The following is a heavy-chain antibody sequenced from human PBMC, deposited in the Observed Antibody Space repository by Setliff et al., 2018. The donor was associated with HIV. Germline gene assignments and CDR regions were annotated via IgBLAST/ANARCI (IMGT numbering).Heavy chain of an antibody. CDR3: ATCRHRPSNWFDP. Sequence: PSETLSLTCTVSGGSISGHYWSWIRQPPGKGLEWIGNIYHSGSTYYNPSLKSRVTISVDKSKNQFSLKLSSVTAADTAVYYCATCRHRPSNWFDPWGQGTVVTVSS. CDR1: GGSISGHY. J-gene: IGHJ5*02. CDR2: IYHSGST. V-gene: IGHV4-59*11.